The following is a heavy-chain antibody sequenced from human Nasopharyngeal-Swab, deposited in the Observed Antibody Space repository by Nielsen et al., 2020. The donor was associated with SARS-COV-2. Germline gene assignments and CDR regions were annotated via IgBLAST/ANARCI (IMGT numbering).Heavy chain of an antibody. CDR3: ARLTCRSTSCLGANWFDP. CDR2: LYYGGKI. Sequence: WCRQGAWKGLEWIGYLYYGGKIFYNPSLKSRVSISVDTSKNQFSLELNSVTAADTAVYYCARLTCRSTSCLGANWFDPWGQGTLVTVSS. V-gene: IGHV4-31*02. D-gene: IGHD2-2*01. J-gene: IGHJ5*02.